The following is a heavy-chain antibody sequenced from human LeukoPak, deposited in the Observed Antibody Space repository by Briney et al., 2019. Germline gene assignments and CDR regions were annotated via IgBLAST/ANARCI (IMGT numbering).Heavy chain of an antibody. J-gene: IGHJ4*02. D-gene: IGHD5-18*01. CDR3: ATIKRGNIFGYFDF. Sequence: SETLSLPCAVSGASMNTHYWSWIRRPPGKGLEWFGYMFDTVTTKDNPSLKSRFTLSADTSKNQFSLRLTSVTAADTAVYYCATIKRGNIFGYFDFWGQGIPVTVS. CDR2: MFDTVTT. V-gene: IGHV4-59*11. CDR1: GASMNTHY.